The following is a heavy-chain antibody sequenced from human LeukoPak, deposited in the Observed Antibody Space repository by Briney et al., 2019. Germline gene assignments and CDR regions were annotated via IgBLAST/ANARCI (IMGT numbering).Heavy chain of an antibody. D-gene: IGHD2-2*01. V-gene: IGHV3-21*01. Sequence: GGSLMLSRVAAGIRLSTSGLYWRPPAQGKRRKWVSSIDYGGSSKYYADSVRGRFTVSRDDANNSFALQMNSLRAEDTALYYCVGGHAWSTYDWGRGIQVTVSS. CDR1: GIRLSTSG. CDR2: IDYGGSSK. CDR3: VGGHAWSTYD. J-gene: IGHJ4*02.